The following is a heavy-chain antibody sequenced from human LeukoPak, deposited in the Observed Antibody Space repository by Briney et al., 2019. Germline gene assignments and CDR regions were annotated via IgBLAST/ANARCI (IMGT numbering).Heavy chain of an antibody. J-gene: IGHJ4*02. CDR1: GFTVSSNY. CDR2: VYSGGST. D-gene: IGHD3-16*01. V-gene: IGHV3-53*01. CDR3: ASHWGGY. Sequence: GGSLRLSCAASGFTVSSNYMSWVRQAPGKGLEWVSLVYSGGSTYYADSVKGRFTISRDISKNTLYLQMNSLRAEDAAVYYCASHWGGYWGQGTLVTVSS.